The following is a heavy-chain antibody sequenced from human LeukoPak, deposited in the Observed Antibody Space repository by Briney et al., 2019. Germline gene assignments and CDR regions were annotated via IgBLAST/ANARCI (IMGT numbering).Heavy chain of an antibody. V-gene: IGHV1-69*13. CDR3: ARRRYFDWLYFDY. CDR1: GGTFSSYA. Sequence: SGKVSCKASGGTFSSYAISWVRQAPGQGLEWMGGIIPIFGTANYAQKFQGRVTITAGESTSTAYTELSSLRSEDTAVYYCARRRYFDWLYFDYWGQGTLVTVSS. D-gene: IGHD3-9*01. J-gene: IGHJ4*02. CDR2: IIPIFGTA.